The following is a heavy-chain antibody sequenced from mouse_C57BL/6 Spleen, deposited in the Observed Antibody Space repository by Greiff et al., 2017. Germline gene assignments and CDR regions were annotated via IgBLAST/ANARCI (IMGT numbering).Heavy chain of an antibody. J-gene: IGHJ2*01. CDR2: IDPETGGT. CDR1: GYTFTDYE. V-gene: IGHV1-15*01. CDR3: TRREDY. Sequence: VHVKQSGAELVRPGASVTLSCKASGYTFTDYEMHWVKQTPVHGLEWIGAIDPETGGTAYNQKFKGKAILTADKSSSTAYMELRSLTSEDSAVYYCTRREDYWGQGTTLTVSS.